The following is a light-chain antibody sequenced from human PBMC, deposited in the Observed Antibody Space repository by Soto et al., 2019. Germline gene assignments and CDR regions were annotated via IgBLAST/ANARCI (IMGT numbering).Light chain of an antibody. J-gene: IGLJ2*01. V-gene: IGLV1-44*01. Sequence: QSVLTQPPSASGTPGQRVPISCSGSNSNIGSNTVNWYQQLPGTAPKLLIYSNNQRSSGVPDRFSGSKSGTSASLAISGLQSEDEADYYCAAWDDSLSGHVVFGGGTQLTVL. CDR3: AAWDDSLSGHVV. CDR1: NSNIGSNT. CDR2: SNN.